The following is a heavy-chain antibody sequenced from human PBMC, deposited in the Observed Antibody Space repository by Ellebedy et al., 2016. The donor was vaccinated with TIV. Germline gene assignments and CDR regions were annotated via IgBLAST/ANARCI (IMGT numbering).Heavy chain of an antibody. V-gene: IGHV3-15*01. CDR1: GFTFSNTW. CDR3: TTTNSAWYRGDYFDY. CDR2: IRSYTDGGTT. Sequence: GESLTISCAASGFTFSNTWMSWVRQAPGKGLEWVGRIRSYTDGGTTDYAAPVEGRFTISRDNSKKTLYLQMNSLNTEDTAVYYCTTTNSAWYRGDYFDYWGQGTLVTVSS. J-gene: IGHJ4*02. D-gene: IGHD6-19*01.